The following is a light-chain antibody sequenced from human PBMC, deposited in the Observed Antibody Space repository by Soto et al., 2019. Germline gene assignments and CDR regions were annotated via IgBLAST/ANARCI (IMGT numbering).Light chain of an antibody. Sequence: EIVMTQSPAALSVSPGERVTLSCRASQRVSRDLAWYQQKPGQAPRLLIYDTSTRATGVPARFSGSGSGTEFTLTISDLQSEDFAVYYCQQYNQWPPLTFGGGTKVDTK. V-gene: IGKV3D-15*01. CDR2: DTS. CDR1: QRVSRD. J-gene: IGKJ4*01. CDR3: QQYNQWPPLT.